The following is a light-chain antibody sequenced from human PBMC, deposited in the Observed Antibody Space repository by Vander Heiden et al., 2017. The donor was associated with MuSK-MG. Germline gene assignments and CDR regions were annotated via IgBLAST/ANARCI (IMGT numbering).Light chain of an antibody. V-gene: IGKV1-12*01. Sequence: DIQMAQSPASMSASVGDRASITCRSSQYLVKRLAWYRQKPGKAPDPLIYVASRLESGVPSRFTGSGDGTVFTLNINSLQPDDVATYYCKQAKSFPLSFGQGTRVDIK. CDR3: KQAKSFPLS. J-gene: IGKJ5*01. CDR2: VAS. CDR1: QYLVKR.